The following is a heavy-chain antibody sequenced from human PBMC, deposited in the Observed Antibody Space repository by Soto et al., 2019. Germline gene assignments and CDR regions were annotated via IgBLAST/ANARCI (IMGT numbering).Heavy chain of an antibody. J-gene: IGHJ4*01. CDR3: ARAGGYAYFDS. D-gene: IGHD5-12*01. CDR2: INNRGST. CDR1: GGSFSGYY. V-gene: IGHV4-34*01. Sequence: SETLSLTCAVYGGSFSGYYWNWIRQPPGKGLEWIGEINNRGSTKYNPSLKSQVTISVDTSKNQFSLRLSSVTAADTAVYYCARAGGYAYFDSWGYGILVTVSS.